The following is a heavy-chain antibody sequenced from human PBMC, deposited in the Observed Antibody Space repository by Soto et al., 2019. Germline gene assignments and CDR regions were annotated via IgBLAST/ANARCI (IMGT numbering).Heavy chain of an antibody. Sequence: SETLSLTCTVSGGSISSYYWSWIRQPPGKGLEWIGYIYYSGSTNYNPSLKSRVTISVDTSKNQFSLKLSSVTAADTAVYYCARYQSRAWFDPWGQGTLVTVSS. CDR2: IYYSGST. V-gene: IGHV4-59*08. CDR3: ARYQSRAWFDP. J-gene: IGHJ5*02. CDR1: GGSISSYY. D-gene: IGHD1-26*01.